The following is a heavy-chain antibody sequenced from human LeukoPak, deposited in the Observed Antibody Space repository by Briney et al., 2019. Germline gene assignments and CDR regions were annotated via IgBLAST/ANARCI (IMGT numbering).Heavy chain of an antibody. CDR3: VRDRLGLGAAFDI. CDR2: TYNRSKWNN. J-gene: IGHJ3*02. CDR1: GDSVSSNSAA. D-gene: IGHD5-12*01. V-gene: IGHV6-1*01. Sequence: SQTLSLTCAISGDSVSSNSAAWNWIRQSPSRGLEWLGMTYNRSKWNNNYAVSVKRRITINPDTSKNQFSLQLNSVTAEDTAVYYCVRDRLGLGAAFDIWGQGTMVTVS.